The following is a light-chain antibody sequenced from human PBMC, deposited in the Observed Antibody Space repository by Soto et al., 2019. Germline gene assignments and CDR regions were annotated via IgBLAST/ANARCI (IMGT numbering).Light chain of an antibody. J-gene: IGKJ1*01. CDR2: DAS. Sequence: AIELTQSPSALSSSGVDIFTIRCRASQDISSALAWYQQKPGKAPKLLISDASSLESGVPSRFSGSGSGTEFTLTISSLQPDDFATYYCQHYNSYSEAFGQGTKVE. V-gene: IGKV1-13*02. CDR1: QDISSA. CDR3: QHYNSYSEA.